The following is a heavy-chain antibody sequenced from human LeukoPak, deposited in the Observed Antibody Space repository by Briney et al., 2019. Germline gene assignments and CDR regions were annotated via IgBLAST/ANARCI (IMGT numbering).Heavy chain of an antibody. CDR2: IYYSGST. CDR3: ARRYYYGSGNYYNVGNWFDP. Sequence: SETLSLTCTVSGGSISSSSYYWGWIRQAPGKGLEWIGSIYYSGSTYYNPSLKSRVTISVDTSENQFSLKLSSVTAADTAVYYCARRYYYGSGNYYNVGNWFDPWGQGTLVTVSS. V-gene: IGHV4-39*01. CDR1: GGSISSSSYY. D-gene: IGHD3-10*01. J-gene: IGHJ5*02.